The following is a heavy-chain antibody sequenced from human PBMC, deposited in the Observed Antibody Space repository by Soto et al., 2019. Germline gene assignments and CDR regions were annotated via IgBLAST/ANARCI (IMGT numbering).Heavy chain of an antibody. CDR3: ARITFLYESSGYYLDAFDI. CDR2: ISISGGDT. Sequence: GGSLRLSCAASGFTFSSSAMSWVRQAPGKGPEWVSTISISGGDTYYADSVKGRFTISGDNFKSTLYLQMNRLRAEDTAVYYCARITFLYESSGYYLDAFDIWGQGTMVTVSS. V-gene: IGHV3-23*01. J-gene: IGHJ3*02. D-gene: IGHD3-22*01. CDR1: GFTFSSSA.